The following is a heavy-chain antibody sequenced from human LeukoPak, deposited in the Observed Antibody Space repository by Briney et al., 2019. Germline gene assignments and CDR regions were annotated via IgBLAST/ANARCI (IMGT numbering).Heavy chain of an antibody. CDR3: ARMVDTAMVTGNNWFDP. CDR1: GGSISSSSYY. CDR2: IYYSGST. V-gene: IGHV4-39*07. J-gene: IGHJ5*02. D-gene: IGHD5-18*01. Sequence: SETLSLTCTVSGGSISSSSYYWGWIRQPPGKGLEWIGSIYYSGSTYYNPSLKSRVTISVDTSKNQFSLKLSSVTAADTAVYHCARMVDTAMVTGNNWFDPWGQGTLVTVSS.